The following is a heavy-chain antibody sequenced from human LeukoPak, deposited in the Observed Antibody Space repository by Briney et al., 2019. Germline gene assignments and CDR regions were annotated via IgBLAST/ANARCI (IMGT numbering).Heavy chain of an antibody. J-gene: IGHJ4*02. CDR1: GFTFSGSA. V-gene: IGHV3-73*01. CDR2: IRSKANSYAT. CDR3: ARGGYGAPFGY. D-gene: IGHD5-12*01. Sequence: GGSLRLSCAASGFTFSGSAMHWVRQASGKGLEWVGRIRSKANSYATAYAASVKGRFTISRDDSKSIAYLQMNSLKSEDTAVYYCARGGYGAPFGYWGQGTLVSVSS.